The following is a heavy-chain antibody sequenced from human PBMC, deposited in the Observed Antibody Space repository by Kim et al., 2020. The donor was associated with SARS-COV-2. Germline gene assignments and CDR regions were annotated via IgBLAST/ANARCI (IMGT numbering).Heavy chain of an antibody. J-gene: IGHJ6*02. V-gene: IGHV1-18*01. CDR3: ARYYDFWSGYYTSYYYGMDV. Sequence: ASVKVSCKASGYTFTSYGISWVRQAPGQGLEWMGWISAYNGNTNYAQKLQGRVTMTTDTSTSTAYMELRSLRSDDTAVYYCARYYDFWSGYYTSYYYGMDVWGQGTTVTVSS. D-gene: IGHD3-3*01. CDR1: GYTFTSYG. CDR2: ISAYNGNT.